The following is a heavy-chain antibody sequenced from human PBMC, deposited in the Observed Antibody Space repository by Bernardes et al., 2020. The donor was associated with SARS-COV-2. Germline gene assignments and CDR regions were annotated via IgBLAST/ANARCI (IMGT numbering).Heavy chain of an antibody. D-gene: IGHD1-26*01. CDR2: IYSGGST. CDR3: ARENYYSGSYPAIDI. CDR1: GFSVSSNY. J-gene: IGHJ3*02. V-gene: IGHV3-53*01. Sequence: GGSLRLSCAASGFSVSSNYMSWVRQAPGKGLEWVSVIYSGGSTYYADSVKGRFTISRDNSKNTLYLQMNSLRAEDTAVYYCARENYYSGSYPAIDIWGQGTMVTVSS.